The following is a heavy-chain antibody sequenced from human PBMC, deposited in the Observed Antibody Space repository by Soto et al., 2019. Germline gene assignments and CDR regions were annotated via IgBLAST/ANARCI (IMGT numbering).Heavy chain of an antibody. CDR1: GGSFSGYY. Sequence: SETLSLTCAVYGGSFSGYYWSWIRQPPGKGLEWIGEINHSGSTNYNPSLKSRVTISVDTSKNQFSLKLSSVTAADTAVYYCARRKDRIQLWLRYYGMDVWGQGTTVTVSS. D-gene: IGHD5-18*01. CDR2: INHSGST. V-gene: IGHV4-34*01. CDR3: ARRKDRIQLWLRYYGMDV. J-gene: IGHJ6*02.